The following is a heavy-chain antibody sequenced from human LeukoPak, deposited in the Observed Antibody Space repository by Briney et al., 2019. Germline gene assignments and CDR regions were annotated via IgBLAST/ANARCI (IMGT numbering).Heavy chain of an antibody. CDR3: AELGITMIGGV. Sequence: PGGSLRLSCAASGFTFSNYWMSWVRQAPGKGLEWVANIKQDRSEKYYVDSVKGRFTISRDNAKNSLYLQMSSLRAEDTAVYYCAELGITMIGGVWGKGTTVTISS. CDR1: GFTFSNYW. J-gene: IGHJ6*04. V-gene: IGHV3-7*01. CDR2: IKQDRSEK. D-gene: IGHD3-10*02.